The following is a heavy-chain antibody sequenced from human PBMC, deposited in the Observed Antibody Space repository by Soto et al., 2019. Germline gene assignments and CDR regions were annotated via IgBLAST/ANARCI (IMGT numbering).Heavy chain of an antibody. D-gene: IGHD6-6*01. CDR1: GFTFSSYG. J-gene: IGHJ6*03. CDR3: AREAPDGYYMDV. V-gene: IGHV3-33*01. Sequence: PGGSLRLSCAASGFTFSSYGMQWVRQAPGKGLEWVAVIWYDGSNKYYADSVKGRFTISRDNSKNTLYLQMNSLRAEDTAVYYCAREAPDGYYMDVWGKGTTVTVSS. CDR2: IWYDGSNK.